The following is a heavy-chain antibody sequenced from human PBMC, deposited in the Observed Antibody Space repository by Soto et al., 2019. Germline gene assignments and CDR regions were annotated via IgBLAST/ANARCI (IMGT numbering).Heavy chain of an antibody. J-gene: IGHJ5*02. CDR3: ARGPTVTTRVVVTRRGDNWLDP. D-gene: IGHD3-22*01. CDR1: GGSSSAYY. Sequence: SEPLSLTCAVSGGSSSAYYWSRIRQPPGQGLEWVGEINHSGSTNYNPSLKSRVTISVGTSKNQFSLKLSSVTAADTAVYYCARGPTVTTRVVVTRRGDNWLDPWGEGTLFTVSS. CDR2: INHSGST. V-gene: IGHV4-34*01.